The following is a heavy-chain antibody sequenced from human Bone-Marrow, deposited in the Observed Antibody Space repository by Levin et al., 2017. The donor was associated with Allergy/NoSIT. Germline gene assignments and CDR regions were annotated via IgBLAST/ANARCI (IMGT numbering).Heavy chain of an antibody. D-gene: IGHD3-22*01. J-gene: IGHJ6*03. V-gene: IGHV3-20*04. CDR2: INWNGGST. CDR1: GFTFDDYG. Sequence: PGGSLRLSCAASGFTFDDYGMSWVRQAPGKGLEWVSGINWNGGSTGYADSVKGRFTISRDNAKNSLYLQMNSLRAEDTALYYCARARSYEDYYYYYYMDVWGKGTTVTVSS. CDR3: ARARSYEDYYYYYYMDV.